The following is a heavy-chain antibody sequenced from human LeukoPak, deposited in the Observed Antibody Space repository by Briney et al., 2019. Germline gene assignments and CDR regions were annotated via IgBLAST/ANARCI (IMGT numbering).Heavy chain of an antibody. CDR2: INHSGST. Sequence: PSETLSLTRAVYGGSFSGYYWSWIRQPPGKGLEWIGEINHSGSTNYNPSLKSRVTISVDTSKNQFSLKLSSVTAADTAVYYCARGTLRYFDWLSSRNWFDPWGQGTLVTVSS. CDR1: GGSFSGYY. V-gene: IGHV4-34*01. J-gene: IGHJ5*02. CDR3: ARGTLRYFDWLSSRNWFDP. D-gene: IGHD3-9*01.